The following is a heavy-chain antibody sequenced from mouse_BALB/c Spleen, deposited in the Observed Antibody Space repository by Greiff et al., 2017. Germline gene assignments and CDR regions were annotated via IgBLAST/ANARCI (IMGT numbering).Heavy chain of an antibody. CDR3: ARRDDYDYFDY. V-gene: IGHV5-6*02. Sequence: EVKLVESGGDLVKPGGSLKLSCAASGFTFSSYGMSWVRQTPDKRLEWVATISSGGSYTYYPASVKGRFTISRDNAKNTLYLQMSSLKSEDTAMYYCARRDDYDYFDYWGQGTTLTVSS. CDR2: ISSGGSYT. J-gene: IGHJ2*01. CDR1: GFTFSSYG. D-gene: IGHD2-4*01.